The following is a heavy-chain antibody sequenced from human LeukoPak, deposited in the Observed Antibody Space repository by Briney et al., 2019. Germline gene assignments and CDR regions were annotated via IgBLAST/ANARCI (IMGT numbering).Heavy chain of an antibody. CDR3: ARSLPGAIGAADF. V-gene: IGHV4-59*01. J-gene: IGHJ4*02. CDR1: GGPIISYY. D-gene: IGHD3-3*01. Sequence: SETLSLTCTVSGGPIISYYWSWIRQPPGKGLERIAYTHSSGNTGYNPSLKSRVTISLDTSKNHFSLKVTSMTAADTGVYYCARSLPGAIGAADFWGQGTLVTVSS. CDR2: THSSGNT.